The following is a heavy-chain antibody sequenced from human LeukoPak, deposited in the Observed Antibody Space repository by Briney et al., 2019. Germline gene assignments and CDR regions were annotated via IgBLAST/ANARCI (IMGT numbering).Heavy chain of an antibody. Sequence: SETLSLTCTVSDGSINGYYWSWIRQPPGKGLDWIGYMYSGGSTNYNPSLKSRVTMSVDTSKNQFSLKLSSVTAADTAVYYCARVRRVGAALHVNYFDYWGQGTLVTVSS. J-gene: IGHJ4*02. CDR2: MYSGGST. CDR1: DGSINGYY. V-gene: IGHV4-59*12. CDR3: ARVRRVGAALHVNYFDY. D-gene: IGHD1-26*01.